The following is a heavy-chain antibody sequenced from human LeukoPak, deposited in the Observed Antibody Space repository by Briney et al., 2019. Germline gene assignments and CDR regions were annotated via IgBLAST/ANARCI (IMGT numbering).Heavy chain of an antibody. CDR2: INPNSGGT. CDR1: GYTFTGYY. V-gene: IGHV1-2*02. D-gene: IGHD5-12*01. Sequence: ASVKVSCKASGYTFTGYYMHWVRQAPGQGLEWMGWINPNSGGTNYAQKFQGRVTMTRDTSISTAYMELSRLRSDDTAVYYCARDLDIVATIVDYWGQGTLVTVSS. J-gene: IGHJ4*02. CDR3: ARDLDIVATIVDY.